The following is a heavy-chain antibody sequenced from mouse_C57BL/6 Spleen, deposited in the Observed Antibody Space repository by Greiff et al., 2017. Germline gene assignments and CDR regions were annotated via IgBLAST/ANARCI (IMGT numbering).Heavy chain of an antibody. CDR1: GFTFSDYY. J-gene: IGHJ4*01. CDR2: INYDGSST. Sequence: EVKLVESEGGLVQPGSSMKLSCTASGFTFSDYYMAWVRQVPEKGLEWVANINYDGSSTYYLDSLKSHFIISRDNAKNILYLQMSSLRSEDNATYYCARADGYYAAMDYWGQGTSVTVSS. D-gene: IGHD2-3*01. CDR3: ARADGYYAAMDY. V-gene: IGHV5-16*01.